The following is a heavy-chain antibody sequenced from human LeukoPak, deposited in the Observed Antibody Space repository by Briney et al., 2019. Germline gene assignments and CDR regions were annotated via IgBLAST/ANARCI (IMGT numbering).Heavy chain of an antibody. Sequence: GGSLRLSCAASGFTVSSNYMSWVRQAPGKGLEWDSVIYSGGSTYYADSAKGRFTISRDNSKNTLYLQMNSLRAEDTAVYYCARDPTIASDGMDVWGQGTTVTVSS. D-gene: IGHD4/OR15-4a*01. V-gene: IGHV3-66*01. CDR1: GFTVSSNY. CDR3: ARDPTIASDGMDV. J-gene: IGHJ6*02. CDR2: IYSGGST.